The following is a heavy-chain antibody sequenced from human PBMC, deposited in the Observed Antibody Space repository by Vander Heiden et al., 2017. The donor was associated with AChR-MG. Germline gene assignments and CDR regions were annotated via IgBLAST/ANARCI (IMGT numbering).Heavy chain of an antibody. CDR1: GFTFSSYG. D-gene: IGHD2-2*01. J-gene: IGHJ4*02. Sequence: QVQLVESGGGVVQPGRSLRLSCAASGFTFSSYGMHWVRQAPGKGLEWVAVISYDGSNKYYADSVKGRFTISRDNSKNTLYLQMNSLRAEDTAVYYCASEGDIVVVPAAIGYWGQGTLVTVSS. CDR3: ASEGDIVVVPAAIGY. V-gene: IGHV3-30*03. CDR2: ISYDGSNK.